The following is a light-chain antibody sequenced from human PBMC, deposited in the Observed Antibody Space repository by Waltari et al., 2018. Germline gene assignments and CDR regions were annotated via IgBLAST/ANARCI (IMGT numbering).Light chain of an antibody. V-gene: IGLV2-11*01. CDR2: DVI. Sequence: QSALTQPRSVSGSPGQSVAISCTGTSSDVGVYNYVSWYQQHPGKAPKLMIYDVIKRPPGDPDRFAGSKSGNTASLTISGLQADDEADYYCCSYAGPVGGGTKLTVL. CDR1: SSDVGVYNY. CDR3: CSYAGP. J-gene: IGLJ2*01.